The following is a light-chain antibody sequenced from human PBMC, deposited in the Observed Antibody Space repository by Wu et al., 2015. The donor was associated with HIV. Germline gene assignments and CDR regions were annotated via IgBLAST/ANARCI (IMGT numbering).Light chain of an antibody. CDR2: AAS. J-gene: IGKJ5*01. Sequence: EIVLTQSPGTLSLSPGERATLSCRASQSVYGSYVAWYQQKPGQAPRLLIYAASNRATGIPARFSGSGSGTDFSLTISSLEPEDFAVYYCQQGRNWPLTFGQGTRLEIK. V-gene: IGKV3-11*01. CDR1: QSVYGSY. CDR3: QQGRNWPLT.